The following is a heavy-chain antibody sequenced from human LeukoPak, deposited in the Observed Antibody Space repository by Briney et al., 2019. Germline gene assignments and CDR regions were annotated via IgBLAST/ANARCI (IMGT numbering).Heavy chain of an antibody. Sequence: GGSLRLSCAASGFTFSSYGMHWVRQAPGKGLEWVAFIRYDGSNKYYADSVKGRFTISRDNSKNTLYLQMNSLRAEDTAVYYCAKDVGEDFWSGYYYYYYYMDIWGKGTTVTVSS. CDR2: IRYDGSNK. J-gene: IGHJ6*03. CDR3: AKDVGEDFWSGYYYYYYYMDI. V-gene: IGHV3-30*02. D-gene: IGHD3-3*01. CDR1: GFTFSSYG.